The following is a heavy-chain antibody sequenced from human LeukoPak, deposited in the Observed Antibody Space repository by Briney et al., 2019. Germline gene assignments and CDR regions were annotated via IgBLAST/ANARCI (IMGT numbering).Heavy chain of an antibody. D-gene: IGHD5-12*01. Sequence: PGGSLGLSCAASGFTFSSYAMSWVRQAPGKGLEWVSAISGSGGSTYYADTVKGRFTISRDNSKNTLYLQMNSLRAEDTAVYYCAGYQAYYYYYYMDVWGKGTTVTVSS. V-gene: IGHV3-23*01. CDR1: GFTFSSYA. CDR3: AGYQAYYYYYYMDV. J-gene: IGHJ6*03. CDR2: ISGSGGST.